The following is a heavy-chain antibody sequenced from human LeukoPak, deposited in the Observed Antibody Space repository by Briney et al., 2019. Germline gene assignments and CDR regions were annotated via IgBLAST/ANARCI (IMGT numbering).Heavy chain of an antibody. D-gene: IGHD4-17*01. CDR1: GFSFSDYT. Sequence: GGSLRLSCAASGFSFSDYTMNWVRQAPGKGLEWVAVISYDGSNKYYADSVKGRFTTSRDNSKNTLYLQMNSLRAEDTAVYYCAKAGPKTYGDYVLVYWDQGTLVTVSS. CDR3: AKAGPKTYGDYVLVY. J-gene: IGHJ4*02. V-gene: IGHV3-30*18. CDR2: ISYDGSNK.